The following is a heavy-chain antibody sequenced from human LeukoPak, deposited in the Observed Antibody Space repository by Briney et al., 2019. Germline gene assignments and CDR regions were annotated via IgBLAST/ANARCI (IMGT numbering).Heavy chain of an antibody. CDR2: YDGSNK. V-gene: IGHV3-30*18. D-gene: IGHD2-2*01. J-gene: IGHJ4*02. CDR3: AKSDIVVVPAPSLFDY. Sequence: YDGSNKYYADSVKGRFTISRDNSKNTLYLQMNSLRAEDTAVYYCAKSDIVVVPAPSLFDYWGQGTLVTVSS.